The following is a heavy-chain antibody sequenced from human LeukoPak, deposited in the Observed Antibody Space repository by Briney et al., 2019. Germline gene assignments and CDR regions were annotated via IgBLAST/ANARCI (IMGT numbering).Heavy chain of an antibody. CDR1: GFTFSDCV. CDR3: AKNYESGRGVPYAMDV. V-gene: IGHV3-23*01. CDR2: ITAGGGST. Sequence: GGSLRLSCAASGFTFSDCVMSWLRQAPGKGLEWVSTITAGGGSTYYGDSVKGRFTISRDNSKNTLYLQMTSLRGEDTAVYYCAKNYESGRGVPYAMDVWGQGTTVTVSS. J-gene: IGHJ6*02. D-gene: IGHD3-10*01.